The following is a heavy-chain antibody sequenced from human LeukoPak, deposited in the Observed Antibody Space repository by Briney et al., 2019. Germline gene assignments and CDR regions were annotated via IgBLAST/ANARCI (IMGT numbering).Heavy chain of an antibody. Sequence: ASVKVSCKASGYTFTGYYMHWVRQAPGQGLEWMGWINPNSGGTNYAQKFQGRVTMTRDTSISTAYMEPSRLRSDDTAVYYCARDLAVAGLGMDVWGQGTTVTVSS. V-gene: IGHV1-2*02. D-gene: IGHD6-19*01. CDR1: GYTFTGYY. CDR2: INPNSGGT. J-gene: IGHJ6*02. CDR3: ARDLAVAGLGMDV.